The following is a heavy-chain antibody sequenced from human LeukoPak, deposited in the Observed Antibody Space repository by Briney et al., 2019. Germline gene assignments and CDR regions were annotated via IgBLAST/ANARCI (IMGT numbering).Heavy chain of an antibody. J-gene: IGHJ4*02. CDR3: VSGSLQSGYNFDY. V-gene: IGHV3-74*01. CDR2: TKYDGSAT. CDR1: GFTFSNYW. Sequence: GGPLRLSCAASGFTFSNYWMHWIRQVPGKGLVWVSHTKYDGSATNYADSVKGRFTISRDNAKNTLYLQMNSLRAEDTAVYYCVSGSLQSGYNFDYWGQGALVTVSS. D-gene: IGHD3-3*01.